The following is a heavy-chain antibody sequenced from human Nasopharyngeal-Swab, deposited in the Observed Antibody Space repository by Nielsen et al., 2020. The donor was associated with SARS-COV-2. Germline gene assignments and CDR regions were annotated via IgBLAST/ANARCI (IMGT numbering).Heavy chain of an antibody. D-gene: IGHD2-15*01. Sequence: WIRQPPGKGLEWIGEINHSGSTNYNPSLKSRVTISVDTSKSQFSLKLSSVTAADTAVYYCARGFRTPIVVVVAACCPAHGGHWFDPWGQGTLVTVSS. CDR3: ARGFRTPIVVVVAACCPAHGGHWFDP. V-gene: IGHV4-34*01. J-gene: IGHJ5*02. CDR2: INHSGST.